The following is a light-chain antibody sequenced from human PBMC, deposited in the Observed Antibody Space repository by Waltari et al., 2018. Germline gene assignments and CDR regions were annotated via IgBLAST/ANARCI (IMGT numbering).Light chain of an antibody. Sequence: QSGLAQPASASGSPGQSITITCTGTSSDVGNYNLVSWYQQRPGNAPRLLIYEVTKRAPCASPRLSASTSGNTASLSISALLAHEDEADYYCCSYVGLGTYVFGTGTKVTV. CDR1: SSDVGNYNL. V-gene: IGLV2-23*02. J-gene: IGLJ1*01. CDR2: EVT. CDR3: CSYVGLGTYV.